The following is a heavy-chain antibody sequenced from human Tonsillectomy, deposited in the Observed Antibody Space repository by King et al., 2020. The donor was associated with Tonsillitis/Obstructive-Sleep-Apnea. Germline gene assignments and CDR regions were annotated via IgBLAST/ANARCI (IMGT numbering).Heavy chain of an antibody. V-gene: IGHV7-4-1*02. CDR3: ARSYYYGSESYSDYSYMDV. Sequence: QLVQSGSELKKPGASVKVSCKASGYTFTRYAMNWVRQAPGQGLEWMGWINTNTGSPTYAQGFTGHFVFSLDTSVSTAYLQISSLKAEDTAVYYCARSYYYGSESYSDYSYMDVWGKGTTVIVSS. J-gene: IGHJ6*03. D-gene: IGHD3-10*01. CDR1: GYTFTRYA. CDR2: INTNTGSP.